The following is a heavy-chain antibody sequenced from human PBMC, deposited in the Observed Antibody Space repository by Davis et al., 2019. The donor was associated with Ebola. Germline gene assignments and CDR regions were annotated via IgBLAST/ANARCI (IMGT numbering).Heavy chain of an antibody. CDR3: ASHLGVHGMDV. Sequence: GGSLRLSCAASGFSFHTNIMNWVRQAPGKGLEWVSYISSSGNYMYYADSVKGRLTVSRDNAKNSLYLQMNSLRAEDTAVYYCASHLGVHGMDVWGQGTTVIVSS. CDR2: ISSSGNYM. V-gene: IGHV3-21*01. D-gene: IGHD3-16*01. CDR1: GFSFHTNI. J-gene: IGHJ6*02.